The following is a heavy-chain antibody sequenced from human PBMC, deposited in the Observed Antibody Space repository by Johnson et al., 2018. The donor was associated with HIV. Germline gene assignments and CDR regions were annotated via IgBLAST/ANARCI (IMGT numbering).Heavy chain of an antibody. V-gene: IGHV3-13*01. CDR2: IGTRSDT. J-gene: IGHJ3*01. D-gene: IGHD1-26*01. Sequence: VQLVESGGGLVQPGGSLRLSCAASGFTFSSYDMHWVRQVTGKGLEWVSSIGTRSDTFYPDSVEGRLTISRENAKNSLYLQINTLKVGDTAMYYCARTRSGTYPYSAAFDVWGQGTMVTVSS. CDR1: GFTFSSYD. CDR3: ARTRSGTYPYSAAFDV.